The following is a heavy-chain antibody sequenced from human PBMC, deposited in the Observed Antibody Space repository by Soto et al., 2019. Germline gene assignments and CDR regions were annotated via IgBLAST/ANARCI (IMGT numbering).Heavy chain of an antibody. J-gene: IGHJ5*02. CDR2: IYYTGNA. V-gene: IGHV4-61*01. CDR1: GDSLTSHSYY. Sequence: PSETLSLTCTVSGDSLTSHSYYWTWVRQPPGKGLEWIGNIYYTGNANYNPSLTGRVTLSVDTSRNQFSLRLTSVTTADTAVYYCARVSYYDPIDYTFIGYFVPWVQGTLVTV. D-gene: IGHD3-22*01. CDR3: ARVSYYDPIDYTFIGYFVP.